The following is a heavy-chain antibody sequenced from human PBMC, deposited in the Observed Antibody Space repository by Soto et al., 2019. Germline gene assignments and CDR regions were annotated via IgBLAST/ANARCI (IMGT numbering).Heavy chain of an antibody. CDR1: GFTFSSYA. CDR2: ISGSGGST. D-gene: IGHD6-19*01. J-gene: IGHJ4*02. V-gene: IGHV3-23*01. CDR3: AKDSALLGVIAVSYFDY. Sequence: EVQLLESGGGLVQPGGSLRLSCAASGFTFSSYAMSWVRQAPGKGLEWVSAISGSGGSTYYADSVKGRFTISRDNSKNTLYLQMNSLRAEDTAVYYCAKDSALLGVIAVSYFDYWGQGTLVTVSS.